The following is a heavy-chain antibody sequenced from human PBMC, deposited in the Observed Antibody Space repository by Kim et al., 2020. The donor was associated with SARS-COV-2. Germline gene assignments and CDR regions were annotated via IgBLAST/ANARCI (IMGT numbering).Heavy chain of an antibody. Sequence: SETLSLTCTVSGGSISSYYWSWIRQPPGKGLEWIGYIYYSGSTNYNPSLKSRVTISVDTSKNQFSLKLSSVTAADTAVYYCARVRSSWYGVDYWGQGTLVTVSS. V-gene: IGHV4-59*13. J-gene: IGHJ4*02. CDR2: IYYSGST. CDR3: ARVRSSWYGVDY. CDR1: GGSISSYY. D-gene: IGHD6-13*01.